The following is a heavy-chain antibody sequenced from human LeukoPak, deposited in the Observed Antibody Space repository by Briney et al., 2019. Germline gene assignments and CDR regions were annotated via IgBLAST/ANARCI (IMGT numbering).Heavy chain of an antibody. D-gene: IGHD3-10*01. V-gene: IGHV5-51*01. CDR2: IYPDDSDT. Sequence: GESLQISCETSGSIFTTYWIGWVRQRPGTGLEWVGAIYPDDSDTRYSPSFQGQVAISADRSIRTAYLKWNSLKASDTGMYYGARQRGASGTVNLFDPWGQGTLVTVSS. CDR3: ARQRGASGTVNLFDP. J-gene: IGHJ5*02. CDR1: GSIFTTYW.